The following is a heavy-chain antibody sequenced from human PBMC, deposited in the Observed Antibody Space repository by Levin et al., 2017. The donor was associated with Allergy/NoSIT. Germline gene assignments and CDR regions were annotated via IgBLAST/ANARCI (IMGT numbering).Heavy chain of an antibody. Sequence: SPTLSLTCAVYGGSFSGYYWTWVRQPPGKGLEWIGEINHDGSTNYNPSLKSRLSISIYTSNNQFSLKLTSVTAADTAIYYCARGRGRRLKFCSGSNCYSTRGVSGMDVWGQGTTLTVSS. CDR2: INHDGST. J-gene: IGHJ6*02. V-gene: IGHV4-34*01. D-gene: IGHD2-15*01. CDR3: ARGRGRRLKFCSGSNCYSTRGVSGMDV. CDR1: GGSFSGYY.